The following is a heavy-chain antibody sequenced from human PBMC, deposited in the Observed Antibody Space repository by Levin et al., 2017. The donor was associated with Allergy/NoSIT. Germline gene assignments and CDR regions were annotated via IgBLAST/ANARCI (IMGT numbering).Heavy chain of an antibody. CDR1: GFSLSTSGVA. V-gene: IGHV2-5*02. D-gene: IGHD3-10*01. CDR3: THRQEGYYGSDYFDY. J-gene: IGHJ4*02. CDR2: IYWDDDK. Sequence: SGPTLVKPTQTLTLTCTFSGFSLSTSGVAVGWIRQPPGQALEWLALIYWDDDKRYSPSLKSRLTITKDTSKNQVVLTMTNMDPVDTATYYCTHRQEGYYGSDYFDYWGQGTLVTVSS.